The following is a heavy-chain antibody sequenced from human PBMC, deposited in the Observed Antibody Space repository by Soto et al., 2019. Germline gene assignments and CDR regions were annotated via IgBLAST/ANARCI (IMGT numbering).Heavy chain of an antibody. Sequence: PSETLSLTCTVTGDSISSRSYYWGWIRQPPGKGLEWIGSIYYSGSTYNNPSLRSRVSMSIDTSKDQFSLKLKSVTAADTALYFCARQRTSVVTQAYFDVWGPVSLVPV. D-gene: IGHD2-21*02. J-gene: IGHJ4*02. V-gene: IGHV4-39*01. CDR3: ARQRTSVVTQAYFDV. CDR1: GDSISSRSYY. CDR2: IYYSGST.